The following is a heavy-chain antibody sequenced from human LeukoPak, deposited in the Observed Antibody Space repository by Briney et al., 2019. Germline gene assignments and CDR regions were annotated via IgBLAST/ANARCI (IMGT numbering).Heavy chain of an antibody. J-gene: IGHJ6*03. CDR1: GYTFTGYY. Sequence: ASVKVSCKASGYTFTGYYMHWVRQAPGQGLEWMGWIDPNSGATNYAQKFQGRVTMTRDTSTSTVYMELSSLRSEDTAVYYCARILNSGSYSHYMDVWGKGTTVTVSS. CDR3: ARILNSGSYSHYMDV. D-gene: IGHD1-26*01. CDR2: IDPNSGAT. V-gene: IGHV1-2*02.